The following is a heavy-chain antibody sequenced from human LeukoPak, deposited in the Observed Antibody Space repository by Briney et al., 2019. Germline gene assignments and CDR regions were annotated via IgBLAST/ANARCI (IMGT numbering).Heavy chain of an antibody. CDR3: ARTYYYDSSGYSIMYYYDYGMDV. V-gene: IGHV1-2*02. CDR2: INPNSGGT. D-gene: IGHD3-22*01. CDR1: GYTFTGYY. Sequence: ASVKVSCKASGYTFTGYYMHWVRQAPGQGLEWMGWINPNSGGTNYAQKFQGRVTMTRDTSISTAYMELSRLRSDDTAVYYCARTYYYDSSGYSIMYYYDYGMDVWGQGTTVTVSS. J-gene: IGHJ6*02.